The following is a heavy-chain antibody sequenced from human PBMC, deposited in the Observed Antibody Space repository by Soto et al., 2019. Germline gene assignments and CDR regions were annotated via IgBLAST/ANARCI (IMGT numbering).Heavy chain of an antibody. D-gene: IGHD6-19*01. CDR1: GFTFSDYA. J-gene: IGHJ4*02. CDR3: AKGGRQWLVTSDFNY. CDR2: VSHDGRNT. V-gene: IGHV3-30*18. Sequence: VQLVESGGGVVQPGRSLRLSCAASGFTFSDYAMHWVRQAPGKGLEWVAVVSHDGRNTHYADSGEGRFTISRDSSKNTVSPEMTSLRAEDTAVYYCAKGGRQWLVTSDFNYWGQGALVTVSS.